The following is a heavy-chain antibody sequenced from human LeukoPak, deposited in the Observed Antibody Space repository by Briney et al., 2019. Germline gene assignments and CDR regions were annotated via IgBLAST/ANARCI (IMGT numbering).Heavy chain of an antibody. J-gene: IGHJ5*02. CDR1: VYTFTGYY. Sequence: ASVKVSCEASVYTFTGYYMHWVRHAPGQRLERMGWINPNSGGTNYAQKFQGRVTMPRDTSIRTAYMGLSRLRSDDTAVYYCARDSHPATAIPPELNWFDPLGQGTLVTVSS. CDR2: INPNSGGT. CDR3: ARDSHPATAIPPELNWFDP. D-gene: IGHD2-21*02. V-gene: IGHV1-2*02.